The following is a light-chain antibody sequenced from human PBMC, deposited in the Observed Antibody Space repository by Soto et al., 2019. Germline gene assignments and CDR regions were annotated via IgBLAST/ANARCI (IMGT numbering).Light chain of an antibody. CDR1: SGDVGGYNY. V-gene: IGLV2-14*01. CDR2: DVT. J-gene: IGLJ2*01. Sequence: QSALTQPASVSGSPGQSITISCTGTSGDVGGYNYVSWYQRHPGKAPKLIIYDVTNRPSGVSDRFSGFKSGNTASLNISGLRAEDEGDYYCSSYISRTFVVFGGGTKLTVL. CDR3: SSYISRTFVV.